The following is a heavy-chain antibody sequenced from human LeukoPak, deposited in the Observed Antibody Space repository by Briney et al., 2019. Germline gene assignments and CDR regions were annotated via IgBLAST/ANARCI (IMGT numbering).Heavy chain of an antibody. D-gene: IGHD2-21*02. Sequence: GGSLRLSCAASGFTFSSYSMNWVRQAPGKGLEWVSSISSSSSYIYYAGSVKGRFTISRDNAKNSLYLQMNSLRAEDTAVYYCAREGTGTAISPTYYFDYWGQGTLVTVSS. J-gene: IGHJ4*02. V-gene: IGHV3-21*01. CDR2: ISSSSSYI. CDR3: AREGTGTAISPTYYFDY. CDR1: GFTFSSYS.